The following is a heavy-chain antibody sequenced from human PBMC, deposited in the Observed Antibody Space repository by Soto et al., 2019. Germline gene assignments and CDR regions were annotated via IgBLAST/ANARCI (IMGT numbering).Heavy chain of an antibody. J-gene: IGHJ1*01. CDR1: GFTFSSYS. Sequence: GGSLRLSCAASGFTFSSYSMNWVRQAPGKGLEWVSYITGSSSTIYYADSVKGRFTISRDNAKNSLYLQMNSLTAEDTAVYYCARAACTSSYGYQYRAQGTLVTVSS. CDR3: ARAACTSSYGYQY. CDR2: ITGSSSTI. V-gene: IGHV3-48*01. D-gene: IGHD2-2*01.